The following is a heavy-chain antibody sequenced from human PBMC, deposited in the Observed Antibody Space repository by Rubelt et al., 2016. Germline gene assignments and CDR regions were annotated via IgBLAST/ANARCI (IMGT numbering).Heavy chain of an antibody. J-gene: IGHJ4*02. CDR2: ISAYNGNT. V-gene: IGHV1-18*01. CDR3: AGRSGSYWADY. Sequence: QVQLVQSGAEVKKPGASVKVSCKASGYTFTSYGISWVRQAPGQGLEWMGWISAYNGNTHTAQSFQGGVTLTTCTSTGTAYMELRSLRSDDTAVCYCAGRSGSYWADYWGQGTLVTVSS. CDR1: GYTFTSYG. D-gene: IGHD1-26*01.